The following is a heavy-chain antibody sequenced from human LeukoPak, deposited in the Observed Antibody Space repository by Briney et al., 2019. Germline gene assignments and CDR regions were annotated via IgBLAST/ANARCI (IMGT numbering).Heavy chain of an antibody. CDR1: GGSFSGYY. CDR3: ARNPYYYDSGSYYGWFDP. J-gene: IGHJ5*02. V-gene: IGHV4-34*01. Sequence: TSETLSLTCAVYGGSFSGYYWSWIRQPPGKGLEWIGEINHSGSTNYNPSLKSRVTISVDTSKNQFSLKLSSVTAADTAVYYCARNPYYYDSGSYYGWFDPWGQGTLVTVSS. CDR2: INHSGST. D-gene: IGHD3-10*01.